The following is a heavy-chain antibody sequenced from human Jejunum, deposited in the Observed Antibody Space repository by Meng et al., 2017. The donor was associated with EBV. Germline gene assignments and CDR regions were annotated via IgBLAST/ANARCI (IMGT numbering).Heavy chain of an antibody. Sequence: RRGSGPGRGKPPGPLSLTCAVSGDSIDSRNWWSWVRQSPERGLEWIGEIYYSGSTNYNPSLKSRVTILVDRSENHFSLHLSSVTAADTAVYYCVRGGDYCLVYWGQGTLVTVSS. V-gene: IGHV4-4*03. D-gene: IGHD2-21*02. CDR3: VRGGDYCLVY. J-gene: IGHJ4*02. CDR1: GDSIDSRNW. CDR2: IYYSGST.